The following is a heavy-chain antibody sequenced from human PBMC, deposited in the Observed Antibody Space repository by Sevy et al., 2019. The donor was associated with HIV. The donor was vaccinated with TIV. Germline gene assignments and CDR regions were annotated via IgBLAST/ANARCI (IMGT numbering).Heavy chain of an antibody. D-gene: IGHD6-19*01. V-gene: IGHV3-30*18. CDR1: GFTFSSYG. CDR3: AKGGQWLVRDWFDP. Sequence: GGSLRLSCAASGFTFSSYGMHWVRQAPGKGLDWVTVISHDGSNKYYADSVKGRFTISRDNSMNTLYLQMNSLRVEDTAVYYCAKGGQWLVRDWFDPWGQGTLVTVSS. J-gene: IGHJ5*02. CDR2: ISHDGSNK.